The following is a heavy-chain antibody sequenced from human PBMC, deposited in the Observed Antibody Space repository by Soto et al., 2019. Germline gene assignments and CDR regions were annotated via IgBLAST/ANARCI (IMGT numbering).Heavy chain of an antibody. CDR2: IKQDGSEK. D-gene: IGHD3-3*01. CDR1: GFTFSSYW. J-gene: IGHJ3*02. CDR3: GKAAIFGEPNAFDI. V-gene: IGHV3-7*01. Sequence: PGGSLRLSCAASGFTFSSYWMSWVRQAPGKGPEWVANIKQDGSEKYYVDSVKGRFTISRDNAKNSLYLQMNSLRAEDTAVYYCGKAAIFGEPNAFDIWGQGTMVTVSS.